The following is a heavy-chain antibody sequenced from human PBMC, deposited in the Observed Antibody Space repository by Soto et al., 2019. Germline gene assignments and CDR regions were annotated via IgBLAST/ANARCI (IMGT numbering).Heavy chain of an antibody. CDR3: ARDRVEYGPPDV. D-gene: IGHD2-8*02. CDR2: ISGSSGYT. Sequence: QVQLVGSGGGLVKPGGSLRLSCAASGFSFSDSYRSWVRQAPGKGLEWVAYISGSSGYTGYADSVKGRFTISRDNAKNSLYLQMNSLRVEDTAVYYWARDRVEYGPPDVWGEGTTVTVSS. V-gene: IGHV3-11*06. CDR1: GFSFSDSY. J-gene: IGHJ6*04.